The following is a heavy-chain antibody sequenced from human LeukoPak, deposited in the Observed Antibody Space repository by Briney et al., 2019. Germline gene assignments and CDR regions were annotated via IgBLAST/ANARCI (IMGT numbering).Heavy chain of an antibody. J-gene: IGHJ4*02. V-gene: IGHV3-49*03. Sequence: PGRSLRLSCTASGFTFGDYLMSWFRQAPGKGLEWIGFISGGTTEYAAAVKGRFTISRDYSKSIVYLQVNSLTTEDTDVYYCSRGSGWLSVYWGQGTLVTVSS. CDR3: SRGSGWLSVY. D-gene: IGHD6-19*01. CDR2: ISGGTT. CDR1: GFTFGDYL.